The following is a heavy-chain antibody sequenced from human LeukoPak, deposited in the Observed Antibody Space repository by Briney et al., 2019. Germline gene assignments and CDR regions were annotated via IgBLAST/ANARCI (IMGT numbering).Heavy chain of an antibody. J-gene: IGHJ5*02. V-gene: IGHV1-69*13. CDR1: GGTFSSYA. CDR2: IIPIFGTA. Sequence: SVKVSCKASGGTFSSYAISWVRQAPGQGLEWMGGIIPIFGTANYAQKFQGRVTITADESTSTAYMELSSLRSEDTAVYYCAREEGGYSAYDWFDPWGQGTLVTVSS. D-gene: IGHD2-2*02. CDR3: AREEGGYSAYDWFDP.